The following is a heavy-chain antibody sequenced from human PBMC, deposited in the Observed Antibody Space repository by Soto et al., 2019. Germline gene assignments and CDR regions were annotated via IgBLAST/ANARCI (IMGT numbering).Heavy chain of an antibody. D-gene: IGHD3-10*01. J-gene: IGHJ5*02. Sequence: QITLKESGPTLVKPTQTLTLTCTFSGFSLSTSGVGVGWIRQPPDKALEWFALIYCDDDKRYSPSLKSRLTLPEDTSKNQVVLTVTNMDPVDTATYYCAHSPYCGSGIDWFDPWGQGTLVTVSS. CDR2: IYCDDDK. CDR1: GFSLSTSGVG. CDR3: AHSPYCGSGIDWFDP. V-gene: IGHV2-5*02.